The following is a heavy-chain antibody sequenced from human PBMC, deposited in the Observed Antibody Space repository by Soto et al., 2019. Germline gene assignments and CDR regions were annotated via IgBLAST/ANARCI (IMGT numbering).Heavy chain of an antibody. D-gene: IGHD5-18*01. V-gene: IGHV1-2*04. CDR3: VRGQSPTKIQLWSPRYTMDV. CDR2: INPNSGGT. Sequence: ASVKVSCKASGYTFSGYYIHWVRRAPGQGLEWMGWINPNSGGTNFAQKFQGWVTLTRDSSISTAYMELSRLKSGDSAVYYCVRGQSPTKIQLWSPRYTMDVWGQGTTVTVSS. CDR1: GYTFSGYY. J-gene: IGHJ6*02.